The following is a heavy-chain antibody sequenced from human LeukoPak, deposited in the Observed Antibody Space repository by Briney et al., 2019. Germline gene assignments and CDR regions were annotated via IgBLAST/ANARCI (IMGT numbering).Heavy chain of an antibody. CDR1: GFTFSSCS. CDR2: ISSSGKYI. Sequence: GGSLRLSCAASGFTFSSCSMNWVRQAPGKGLEWVSSISSSGKYIYYADSVKGRFTISRDNAKNSLYLQMDSLRAEDTAVYYCARAHIYFGGYPDWGQGTLVTVSS. CDR3: ARAHIYFGGYPD. V-gene: IGHV3-21*04. D-gene: IGHD5-12*01. J-gene: IGHJ4*02.